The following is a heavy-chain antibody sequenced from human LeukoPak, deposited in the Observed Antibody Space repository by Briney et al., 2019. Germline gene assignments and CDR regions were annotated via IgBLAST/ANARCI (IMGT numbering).Heavy chain of an antibody. CDR3: ARYCISTSCYASYDY. V-gene: IGHV3-48*02. D-gene: IGHD2-2*01. Sequence: PGGSLRLSCAASGFTFSSYSMNWVRQAPGKGLEWVSYISSSSSTIYYADSVKGRFTISRDNAKNSLYLQMNSLRDEDTAMYYCARYCISTSCYASYDYWGQGTLVTVSS. CDR1: GFTFSSYS. J-gene: IGHJ4*02. CDR2: ISSSSSTI.